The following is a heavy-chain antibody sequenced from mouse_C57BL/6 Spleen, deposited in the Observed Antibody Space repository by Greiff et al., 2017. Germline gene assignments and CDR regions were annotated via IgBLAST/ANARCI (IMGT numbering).Heavy chain of an antibody. CDR1: GYTFTSYW. D-gene: IGHD1-1*01. Sequence: QVQLQQPGAELVKPGASVKLSCKASGYTFTSYWMQWVKQRPGQGLEWIGEIDPSDSYTNYNPKFKGKATLTVDTSSSTAYMQLSSLTSEDSAVYYCARYGIITTVGFDYWGQGTTLTVSS. J-gene: IGHJ2*01. V-gene: IGHV1-50*01. CDR3: ARYGIITTVGFDY. CDR2: IDPSDSYT.